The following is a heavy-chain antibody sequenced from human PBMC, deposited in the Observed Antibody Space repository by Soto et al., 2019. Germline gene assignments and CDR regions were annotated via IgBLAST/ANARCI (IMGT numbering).Heavy chain of an antibody. D-gene: IGHD3-22*01. CDR1: GYTFTGYF. CDR2: INPNNGDT. Sequence: ASVKVSCKASGYTFTGYFMHWVRQAPGQGLQWLGWINPNNGDTNYAQKFQGMGTMTRDTSINKAYMELRRLRSDDTAVYFCARIKTYYYSIGPFDYWGQGTLVTVSS. V-gene: IGHV1-2*02. J-gene: IGHJ4*02. CDR3: ARIKTYYYSIGPFDY.